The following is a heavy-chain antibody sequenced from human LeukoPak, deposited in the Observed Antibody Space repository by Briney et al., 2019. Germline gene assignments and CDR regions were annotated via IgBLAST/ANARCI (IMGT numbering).Heavy chain of an antibody. J-gene: IGHJ4*02. D-gene: IGHD6-19*01. CDR1: GGSISSYY. CDR2: IYYSGST. V-gene: IGHV4-59*01. Sequence: SETLSPTCTVSGGSISSYYWSWIRQPPGKGLEWIGYIYYSGSTNYNPSLKSRVTISVDTSKNQFSLKLSSVTAADTAVYYCARGGIAVAPFTFDYWGQGTLVTVSS. CDR3: ARGGIAVAPFTFDY.